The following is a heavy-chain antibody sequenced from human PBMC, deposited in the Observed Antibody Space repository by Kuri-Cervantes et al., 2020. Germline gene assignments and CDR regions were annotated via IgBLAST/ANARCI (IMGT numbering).Heavy chain of an antibody. Sequence: GESLKISCAASGFIFDDYAMNWVRQAPGKGLEWVSSISSSSSYIYYADSVKGRFTISRDNAKNSLYLQMNSLRAEDTAVYYCARDGDTAMVPHYYYYYMDVWGKGTTVTVSS. D-gene: IGHD5-18*01. CDR1: GFIFDDYA. CDR2: ISSSSSYI. CDR3: ARDGDTAMVPHYYYYYMDV. V-gene: IGHV3-21*03. J-gene: IGHJ6*03.